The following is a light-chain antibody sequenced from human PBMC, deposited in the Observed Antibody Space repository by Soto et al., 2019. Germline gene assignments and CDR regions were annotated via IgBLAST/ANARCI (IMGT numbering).Light chain of an antibody. CDR1: QGISSY. CDR2: AAS. J-gene: IGKJ2*01. CDR3: QQLYSFPYT. Sequence: DIQLTQSPSFLSASVGDRVTLTCRASQGISSYLAWYQQKPGKAPNLLIYAASTLQSEVPSRFSGARSGTEFTLSISSLQPEDFATFFCQQLYSFPYTFGQGTKLEIK. V-gene: IGKV1-9*01.